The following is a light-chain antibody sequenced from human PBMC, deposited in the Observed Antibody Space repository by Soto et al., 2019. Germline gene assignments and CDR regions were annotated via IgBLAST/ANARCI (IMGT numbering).Light chain of an antibody. CDR3: SSHTTSYTVDV. J-gene: IGLJ1*01. CDR1: ASDVGTNNY. V-gene: IGLV2-14*01. Sequence: SVLTQPASVSGSPGQSITISCTGTASDVGTNNYVSWYQQYPGRAPQLIIYVVSQRPSGISDRFFGSKSGDTASLTISGLQAEDEADYYCSSHTTSYTVDVFGTGTKVTVL. CDR2: VVS.